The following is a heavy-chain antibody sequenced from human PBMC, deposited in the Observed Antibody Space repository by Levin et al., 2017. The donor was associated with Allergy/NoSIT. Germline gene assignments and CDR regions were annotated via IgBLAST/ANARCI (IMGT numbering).Heavy chain of an antibody. CDR1: GGSVSSGSYY. CDR3: ARADDFWSGYGREYYYYGMDV. V-gene: IGHV4-61*01. Sequence: TSETLSLTCTVSGGSVSSGSYYWSWIRQPPGKGLEWIGYIYDSGSTNYNPSLKSRVTISVDTSKNQFSLKLSSVTAADTAVYYCARADDFWSGYGREYYYYGMDVWGQGTTVTVSS. D-gene: IGHD3-3*01. CDR2: IYDSGST. J-gene: IGHJ6*02.